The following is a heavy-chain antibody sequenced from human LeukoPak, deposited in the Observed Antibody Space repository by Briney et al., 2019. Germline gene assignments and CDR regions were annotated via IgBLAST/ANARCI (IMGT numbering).Heavy chain of an antibody. V-gene: IGHV3-33*01. Sequence: GGSLRLSCAASGFNFNSCGMHWVRQAPGKGLEWVAVIWHDGSKKYYADSVKGRFTISRDNSKNTLYLQMNSLRVEDSAVYFCARDTAVITGPFDYRGQGTLVTVSS. CDR3: ARDTAVITGPFDY. D-gene: IGHD3-16*01. CDR1: GFNFNSCG. J-gene: IGHJ4*02. CDR2: IWHDGSKK.